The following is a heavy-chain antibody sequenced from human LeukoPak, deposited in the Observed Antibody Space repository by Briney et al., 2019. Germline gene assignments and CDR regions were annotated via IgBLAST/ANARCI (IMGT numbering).Heavy chain of an antibody. CDR1: GYRFTSYW. Sequence: GESLKISCKGSGYRFTSYWIGWVRQMPGKGLEWMGIIYPGDSDTRYSPSFQGQVTISADKSISTAYLQWSSLKASDTAMYYCATRTYCSSTSCPPGPWFDPWGQGTLVTASS. D-gene: IGHD2-2*01. V-gene: IGHV5-51*01. CDR3: ATRTYCSSTSCPPGPWFDP. CDR2: IYPGDSDT. J-gene: IGHJ5*02.